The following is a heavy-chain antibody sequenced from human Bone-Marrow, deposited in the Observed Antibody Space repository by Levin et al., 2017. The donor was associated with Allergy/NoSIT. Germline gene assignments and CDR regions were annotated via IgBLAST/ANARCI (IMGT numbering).Heavy chain of an antibody. V-gene: IGHV4-38-2*02. CDR2: IYHSGST. CDR3: ARDSNYYDSSLFDY. Sequence: SQTLSLTCTVSGYSISSGYYWGWIRQPPGTGLEWIGSIYHSGSTYYNPSLKSRVTISVDTSKNQFSLKLSSVTAADTAVYYCARDSNYYDSSLFDYWGQGTLVTVSS. CDR1: GYSISSGYY. J-gene: IGHJ4*02. D-gene: IGHD3-22*01.